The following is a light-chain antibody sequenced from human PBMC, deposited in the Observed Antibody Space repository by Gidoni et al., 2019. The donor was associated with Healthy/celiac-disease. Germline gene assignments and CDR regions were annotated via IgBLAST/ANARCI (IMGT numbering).Light chain of an antibody. CDR3: MQALQTLPLT. CDR2: LGS. J-gene: IGKJ4*01. V-gene: IGKV2-28*01. CDR1: QSLLHSNEYNY. Sequence: DIVMTQSPLSLPVTPGEPASISYRSSQSLLHSNEYNYLDWYLQQPGQSPQLLIYLGSNPDAGGPDRFSGSGSGTDVTLKISRVEAEDVGVYYCMQALQTLPLTFGGGTKVEIK.